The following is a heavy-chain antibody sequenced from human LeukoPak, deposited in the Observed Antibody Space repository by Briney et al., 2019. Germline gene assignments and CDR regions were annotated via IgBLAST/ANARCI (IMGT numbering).Heavy chain of an antibody. V-gene: IGHV4-4*07. CDR2: IYTSGST. J-gene: IGHJ6*02. D-gene: IGHD6-19*01. CDR1: GGSISSHY. CDR3: ARDLYKSGWLVRGMDV. Sequence: PSETLSLTCTVSGGSISSHYWSWIRQPAGKGLEWIGRIYTSGSTNYNPSLKSRVTMSVDTSKNQFSLKLSSVTAADTAVYYCARDLYKSGWLVRGMDVWGQGTTVTVSS.